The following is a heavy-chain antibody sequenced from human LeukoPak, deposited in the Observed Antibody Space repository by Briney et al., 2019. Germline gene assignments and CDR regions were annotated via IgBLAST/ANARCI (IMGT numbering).Heavy chain of an antibody. CDR2: IYYSGSA. J-gene: IGHJ4*02. V-gene: IGHV4-31*03. CDR1: GGAICSDGYY. CDR3: ARGSYYGFSGDS. Sequence: PSQTLSLTCSVSGGAICSDGYYWNWIRQHPGKGLEWIGYIYYSGSASYNPSLKSRVTISVDTSKNQFSLRLSSVTAADTAVYYCARGSYYGFSGDSWGQGSLVTVSS. D-gene: IGHD3-10*01.